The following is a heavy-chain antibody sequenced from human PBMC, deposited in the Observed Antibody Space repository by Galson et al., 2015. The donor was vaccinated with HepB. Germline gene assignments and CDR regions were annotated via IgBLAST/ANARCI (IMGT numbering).Heavy chain of an antibody. Sequence: SLRLSCAASGFTFSNYGMHWVRLALGKGLEWVAVISYDGSNKYYADSVKGRFTISRDNSKNTLYLQMNSLRAEDTALYYCAKDPYLYSALAGTMAGFDYWGQGTLVTVSS. D-gene: IGHD6-19*01. V-gene: IGHV3-30*18. CDR2: ISYDGSNK. J-gene: IGHJ4*02. CDR1: GFTFSNYG. CDR3: AKDPYLYSALAGTMAGFDY.